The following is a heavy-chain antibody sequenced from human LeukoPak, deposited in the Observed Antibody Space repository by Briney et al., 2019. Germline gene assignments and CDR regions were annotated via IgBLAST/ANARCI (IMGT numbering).Heavy chain of an antibody. J-gene: IGHJ4*02. CDR2: ISSSFGFK. Sequence: GGSLRLSCAAAGFTFSSFPINWVRQAPGKWRESVSSISSSFGFKYYAGSAKGRFTISRDKAKNSLYLQMDSLRADDTAINYWSRGFYDSHGYHPYYWGKGALVTASS. D-gene: IGHD3-22*01. CDR3: SRGFYDSHGYHPYY. CDR1: GFTFSSFP. V-gene: IGHV3-21*01.